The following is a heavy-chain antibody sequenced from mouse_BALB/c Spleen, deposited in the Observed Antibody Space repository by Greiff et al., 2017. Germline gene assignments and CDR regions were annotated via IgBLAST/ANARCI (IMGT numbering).Heavy chain of an antibody. CDR2: INPSNGGT. V-gene: IGHV1S16*01. CDR3: TTDHTVNDWYFDV. Sequence: QVQLQQPGAELVKPGASVKMSCKASGYSFTSYWMNWVKLRPGQGLEWIGEINPSNGGTNYNEKFKRKATLTVDKSSSTAYMQLSSLASEDSAVYYSTTDHTVNDWYFDVWGAGTTVTVSS. CDR1: GYSFTSYW. J-gene: IGHJ1*01. D-gene: IGHD1-1*01.